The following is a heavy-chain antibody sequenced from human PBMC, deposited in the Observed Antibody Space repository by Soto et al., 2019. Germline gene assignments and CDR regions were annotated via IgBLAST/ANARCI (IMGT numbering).Heavy chain of an antibody. Sequence: QLQLQESGPGLVKPSETLSLTCTDSGGSISSTLYYWGWVRQPPGNRLEWIGRIYFSGSTYYNPPLPSGVTRAVDTSKNQCRLQLSSWTAEDTALYYCARQGASGSYYNRLDSWGQGTLVAVSS. CDR1: GGSISSTLYY. J-gene: IGHJ5*01. CDR2: IYFSGST. CDR3: ARQGASGSYYNRLDS. V-gene: IGHV4-39*01. D-gene: IGHD3-10*01.